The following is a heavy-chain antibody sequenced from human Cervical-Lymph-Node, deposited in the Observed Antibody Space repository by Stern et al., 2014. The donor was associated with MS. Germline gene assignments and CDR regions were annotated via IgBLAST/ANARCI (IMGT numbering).Heavy chain of an antibody. CDR1: GFSLSTSGVG. CDR2: LSWDDAK. CDR3: ARGWFGELWNYFDY. V-gene: IGHV2-5*02. D-gene: IGHD3-10*01. J-gene: IGHJ4*02. Sequence: QITLQESGPTLVKPTQTLTLTCTFSGFSLSTSGVGVGWIRQPPGKALEWLALLSWDDAKRYSPSLKSRLTITKDTSKNQVVLTMTNMDPVDTATYYCARGWFGELWNYFDYWGQGTLVTVSS.